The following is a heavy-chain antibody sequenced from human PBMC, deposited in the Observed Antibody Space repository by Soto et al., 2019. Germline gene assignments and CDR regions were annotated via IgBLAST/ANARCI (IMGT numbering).Heavy chain of an antibody. D-gene: IGHD1-26*01. CDR3: AKRGIVGATEFDS. J-gene: IGHJ4*02. CDR2: ITGSSVTT. CDR1: GFTFSSYA. Sequence: GGSLRLSCVASGFTFSSYAMNWVRRAPGKGLEWVSTITGSSVTTYYADSVKGRFTISRDNSKNTLFLQMNSLRAEDTALYYCAKRGIVGATEFDSGGQGTLVTVSS. V-gene: IGHV3-23*01.